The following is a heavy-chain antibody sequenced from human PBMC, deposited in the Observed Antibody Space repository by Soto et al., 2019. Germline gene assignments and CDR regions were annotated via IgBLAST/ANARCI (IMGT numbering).Heavy chain of an antibody. CDR1: GFTFSNFG. D-gene: IGHD2-2*01. CDR2: IWYDGSNK. Sequence: GESLSLCCAASGFTFSNFGMHWVRQAPGKGLEWVAVIWYDGSNKYYADSVKGRFTISRDNSKNTLYLQMNRLRAEDTAVYYCARDFSNIVVVPAAIGSWGQGTLVTVSS. V-gene: IGHV3-33*01. CDR3: ARDFSNIVVVPAAIGS. J-gene: IGHJ4*02.